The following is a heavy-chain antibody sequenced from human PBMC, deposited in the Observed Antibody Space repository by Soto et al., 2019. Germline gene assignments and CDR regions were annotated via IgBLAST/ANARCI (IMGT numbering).Heavy chain of an antibody. V-gene: IGHV3-30-3*01. D-gene: IGHD2-15*01. CDR2: IAYDGSNA. Sequence: QVQLVESGGGVVQPGGSLRLSCAASGFTFRNHAMHWVRQAPGKGLECLAVIAYDGSNAFYRDSVKGRFTVSRDNSKNTLYLYMNSLRSEDTGVYYCARGDREDILVVFGARPGEYGTDIWGQGTTVIVSS. J-gene: IGHJ6*02. CDR3: ARGDREDILVVFGARPGEYGTDI. CDR1: GFTFRNHA.